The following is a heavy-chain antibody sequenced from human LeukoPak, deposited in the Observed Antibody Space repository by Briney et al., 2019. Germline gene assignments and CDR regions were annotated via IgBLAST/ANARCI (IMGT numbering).Heavy chain of an antibody. J-gene: IGHJ4*02. CDR2: IWYDGSNK. Sequence: GGSLRLSCAASGFTFSSYGMHWVRQAPGKGLEWVAVIWYDGSNKYYADSVKGRFTISRDNSKNTLYLQMNSLRAEDTAVYYCAKRLTSGWAFDYWGQGTLVTVSS. V-gene: IGHV3-33*06. D-gene: IGHD6-19*01. CDR1: GFTFSSYG. CDR3: AKRLTSGWAFDY.